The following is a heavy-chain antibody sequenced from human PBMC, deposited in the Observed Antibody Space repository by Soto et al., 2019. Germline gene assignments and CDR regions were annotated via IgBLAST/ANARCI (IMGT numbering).Heavy chain of an antibody. CDR1: GYTFTGYY. Sequence: QVQLVQSGAEVKKPGASVKVSCKASGYTFTGYYMHWVRQAPGQGLEWMGWINPNSGGTNYAQKFQGWVTMTRDTSISTAYMELSRLRSDDTAVYYCARSVGFGEYDNRGDWGNYYYYYMDVWGKGTTVTVSS. J-gene: IGHJ6*03. CDR2: INPNSGGT. D-gene: IGHD3-10*01. V-gene: IGHV1-2*04. CDR3: ARSVGFGEYDNRGDWGNYYYYYMDV.